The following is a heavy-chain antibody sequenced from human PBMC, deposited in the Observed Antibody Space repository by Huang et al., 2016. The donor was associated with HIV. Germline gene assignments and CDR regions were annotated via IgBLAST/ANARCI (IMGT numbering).Heavy chain of an antibody. CDR1: GYAFSDYG. D-gene: IGHD3-16*01. V-gene: IGHV1-18*04. CDR3: ARDPKYHSFPYFPQRRGIEI. Sequence: QIRLVQSGAEVKKPGASVRVSCQASGYAFSDYGFSWVRHAPGQGPEWGGWRSASNGETNYGQRFQGRVTLTTDTSTTTVYMDLRSLRSDDTAVYYCARDPKYHSFPYFPQRRGIEIWGQGTVVTVSS. CDR2: RSASNGET. J-gene: IGHJ3*02.